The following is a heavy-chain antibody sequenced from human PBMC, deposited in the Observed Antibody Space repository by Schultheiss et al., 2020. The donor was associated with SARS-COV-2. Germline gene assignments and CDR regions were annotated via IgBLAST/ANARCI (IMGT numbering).Heavy chain of an antibody. CDR2: IWYDGSNK. Sequence: GGSLRLSCAASGFTFSSYAMHWVRQAPGKGLEWVAVIWYDGSNKYYADSVKGRFTISRDNAKNSLYLQMNSLRDEDTAVYYCARAVPDFDYWGQGTLVTVSS. CDR3: ARAVPDFDY. CDR1: GFTFSSYA. V-gene: IGHV3-30*07. J-gene: IGHJ4*02.